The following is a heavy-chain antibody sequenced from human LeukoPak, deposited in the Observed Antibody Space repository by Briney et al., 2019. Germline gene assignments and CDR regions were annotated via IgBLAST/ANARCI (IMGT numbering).Heavy chain of an antibody. D-gene: IGHD2-2*01. CDR3: ARENVVVPAARDFDY. J-gene: IGHJ4*02. CDR2: INPSGGST. V-gene: IGHV1-46*01. Sequence: GASVKVSCKASGYTFTSYYMHWVRQAPGQGLEWMGIINPSGGSTSYAQKFQGRVTMTRDTSTSTVYVELSSLRSEDTAVYYCARENVVVPAARDFDYWGQGTLVTVSS. CDR1: GYTFTSYY.